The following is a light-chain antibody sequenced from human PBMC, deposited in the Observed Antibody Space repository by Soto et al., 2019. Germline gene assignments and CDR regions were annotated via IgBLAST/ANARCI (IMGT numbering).Light chain of an antibody. V-gene: IGKV3D-20*01. J-gene: IGKJ5*01. CDR1: RGISSN. CDR2: DAS. Sequence: IVMTQSPATLSVSPGERATLSCRASRGISSNLAWFQQKPGLAPRLLIYDASNRATGIPDRFSGSGSGTDFTLTISRLEPEDFAVYYCQQSAHSPITFGQGTRLEI. CDR3: QQSAHSPIT.